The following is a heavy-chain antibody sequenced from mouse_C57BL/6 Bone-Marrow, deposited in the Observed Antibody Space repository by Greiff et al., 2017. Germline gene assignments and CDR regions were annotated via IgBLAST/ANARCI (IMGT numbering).Heavy chain of an antibody. Sequence: VQLKQSGPELVKPGASVKISCKASGYSFTDYNMNWVKQSTGKSLEWIGVINPNYGTTSYNQKFKGKATLTVDQSSSTAYMQLNSLTAEDSAVYYGGPQLVYAMDYWGQGTSVTVSS. J-gene: IGHJ4*01. CDR1: GYSFTDYN. D-gene: IGHD3-1*01. CDR2: INPNYGTT. V-gene: IGHV1-39*01. CDR3: GPQLVYAMDY.